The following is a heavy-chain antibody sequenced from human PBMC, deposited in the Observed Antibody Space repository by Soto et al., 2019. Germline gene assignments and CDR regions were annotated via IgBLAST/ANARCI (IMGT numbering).Heavy chain of an antibody. D-gene: IGHD6-13*01. J-gene: IGHJ5*02. CDR3: ARGGIQEGNWFDX. CDR2: IYYSGST. CDR1: GGSISSVDYY. V-gene: IGHV4-30-4*02. Sequence: SDTLSLTFTVSGGSISSVDYYWSWIRQPPGKGVEVIGYIYYSGSTYYNPSLKSRVTISVDTSKNQFSLKLSSVTAADTAFYYCARGGIQEGNWFDXWGQGTLVTVSX.